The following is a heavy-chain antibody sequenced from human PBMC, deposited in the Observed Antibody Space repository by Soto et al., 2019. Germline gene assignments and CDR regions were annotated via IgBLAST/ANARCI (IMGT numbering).Heavy chain of an antibody. CDR2: IDNSGST. Sequence: QVQLDESGPGLVQPSLTLSLSCTVSGASVSTGVYYWTRIRQHPGNGLEWIGYIDNSGSTYYNPSLTGRVDISVATSKNEFSLNLQSLTAADTAFYYCAGAVSDFDVRRYRTSYFDQWGQGILVTVSS. J-gene: IGHJ4*02. CDR3: AGAVSDFDVRRYRTSYFDQ. V-gene: IGHV4-31*03. CDR1: GASVSTGVYY. D-gene: IGHD3-10*02.